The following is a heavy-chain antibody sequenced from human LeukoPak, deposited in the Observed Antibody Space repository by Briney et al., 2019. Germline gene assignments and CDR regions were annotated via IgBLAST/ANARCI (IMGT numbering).Heavy chain of an antibody. J-gene: IGHJ3*02. Sequence: GGSLRLSCAASGFTFSSYAMHWVRQAPGKGLEWVAVISYDGSNKYYADSVKGRFTISRDNAKNSLYLQMNSLRAEDTAVYYCARTADDAFDIWGQGTMVTVSS. CDR1: GFTFSSYA. V-gene: IGHV3-30*04. CDR2: ISYDGSNK. CDR3: ARTADDAFDI.